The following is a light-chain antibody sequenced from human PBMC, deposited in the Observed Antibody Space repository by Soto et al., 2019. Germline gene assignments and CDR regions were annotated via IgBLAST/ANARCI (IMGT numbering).Light chain of an antibody. CDR1: SGHSTYA. J-gene: IGLJ3*02. Sequence: QPVLTQSPSASASLGASVKLTCTLSSGHSTYAIAWHQQQPEKGPRYLMKLNSDGSHSKGDGIPDRFSGSSSGAERYLTISSLQYEDEADYYRQTWGTGTGVFGGGTKLTVL. CDR2: LNSDGSH. V-gene: IGLV4-69*01. CDR3: QTWGTGTGV.